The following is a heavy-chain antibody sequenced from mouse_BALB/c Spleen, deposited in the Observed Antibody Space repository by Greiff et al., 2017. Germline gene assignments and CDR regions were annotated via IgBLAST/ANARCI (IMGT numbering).Heavy chain of an antibody. D-gene: IGHD2-2*01. CDR3: ARYYGYDGYYLDY. J-gene: IGHJ2*01. CDR1: GFNIKDTY. Sequence: EVQLQQSGAELVKPGASVKLSCTASGFNIKDTYMHWVKQRPEQGLEWIGRIDPANGNTKYDPKFQGKATITADTSSNTAYLQLSSLTSEDTAVYYCARYYGYDGYYLDYWGQGTTLTVSS. CDR2: IDPANGNT. V-gene: IGHV14-3*02.